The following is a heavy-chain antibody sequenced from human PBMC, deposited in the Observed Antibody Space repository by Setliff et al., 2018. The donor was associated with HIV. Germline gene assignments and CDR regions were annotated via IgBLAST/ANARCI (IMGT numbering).Heavy chain of an antibody. CDR3: ASLGPATVTTDWGFDY. D-gene: IGHD4-17*01. CDR1: GYSISSGYY. Sequence: PSETLSLTCTVSGYSISSGYYWGWIRQPPGKGLEWIGSIYHSGSTYFNPSLKSRVTISVDTFKNQFSLKLSSVTAADTAVYYCASLGPATVTTDWGFDYWGQGTLVTVSS. J-gene: IGHJ4*02. CDR2: IYHSGST. V-gene: IGHV4-38-2*02.